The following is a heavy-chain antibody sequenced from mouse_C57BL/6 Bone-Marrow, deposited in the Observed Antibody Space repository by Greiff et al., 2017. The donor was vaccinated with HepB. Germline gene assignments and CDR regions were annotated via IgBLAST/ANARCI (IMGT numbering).Heavy chain of an antibody. J-gene: IGHJ1*03. Sequence: VQLQQSGAELVRPGASVKLSCTASGFNIKDDYMHWVKQRPEQGLEWIGWIDPENGDTEYASKFQGKATITADTSSNTAYLQLSSLTSEDTAVYYCTTIYYDCHWYFDVWGTGTTVTVSS. CDR3: TTIYYDCHWYFDV. CDR1: GFNIKDDY. CDR2: IDPENGDT. D-gene: IGHD2-4*01. V-gene: IGHV14-4*01.